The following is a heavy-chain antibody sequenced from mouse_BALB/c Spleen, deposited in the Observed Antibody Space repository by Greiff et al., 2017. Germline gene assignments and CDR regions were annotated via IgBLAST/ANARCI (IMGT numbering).Heavy chain of an antibody. CDR1: GFTFSSYA. Sequence: EVKLMESGGGLVKPGGSLKLSCAASGFTFSSYAMSWVRQSPEKRLEWVAEISSGGSYTYYPDTVTGRFTISRDNAKNTLYLEMSSLRSEDTAMYYCARKGLGWYFDVWGAGTTVTVSS. CDR3: ARKGLGWYFDV. D-gene: IGHD3-1*01. V-gene: IGHV5-9-4*01. J-gene: IGHJ1*01. CDR2: ISSGGSYT.